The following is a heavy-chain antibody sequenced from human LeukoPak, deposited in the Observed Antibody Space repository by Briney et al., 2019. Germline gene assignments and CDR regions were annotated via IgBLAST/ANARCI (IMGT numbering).Heavy chain of an antibody. V-gene: IGHV3-74*01. J-gene: IGHJ4*02. CDR2: IRGDGGDT. Sequence: GGSLRLSCAASRFSFSNSWMHWVRQTPGKGLEWVSSIRGDGGDTTYADSVKGRFTISRDNAKNTLYLQMNSLRAEDTAVYYCGRGFSIVPAGIPDYWGLGTLVTVSS. D-gene: IGHD2-2*02. CDR3: GRGFSIVPAGIPDY. CDR1: RFSFSNSW.